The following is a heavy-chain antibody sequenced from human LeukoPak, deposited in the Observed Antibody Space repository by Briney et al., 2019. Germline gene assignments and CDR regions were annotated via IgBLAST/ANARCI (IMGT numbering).Heavy chain of an antibody. CDR3: ARAYCTNTTCYTWFDS. Sequence: SETLSLTCTVSGASISNYDWSWVRRPAGKGPGWIGRVYHTGGYHYNPSLKSRVAMSVDRSENHFSLRLTSVTAADTAVYHCARAYCTNTTCYTWFDSWGQGILVTVSS. V-gene: IGHV4-4*07. CDR1: GASISNYD. CDR2: VYHTGGY. J-gene: IGHJ5*01. D-gene: IGHD2-8*01.